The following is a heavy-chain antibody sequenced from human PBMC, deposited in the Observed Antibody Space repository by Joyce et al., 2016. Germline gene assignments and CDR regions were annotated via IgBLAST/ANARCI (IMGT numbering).Heavy chain of an antibody. CDR3: ARGFWSGFHFDY. D-gene: IGHD3-3*01. V-gene: IGHV3-53*01. CDR2: IYSGGKT. CDR1: GFTINSNY. J-gene: IGHJ4*02. Sequence: EVKLVESGGRLIQPGGSLRLSCAASGFTINSNYMTWVRQAPGKGLEWVSAIYSGGKTYYADTVKGRFTISRDNSKNTVYVQMNSLRVEDTAMYYCARGFWSGFHFDYWGRGTLVTVSS.